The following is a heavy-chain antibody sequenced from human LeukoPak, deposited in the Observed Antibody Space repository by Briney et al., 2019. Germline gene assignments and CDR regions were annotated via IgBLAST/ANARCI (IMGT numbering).Heavy chain of an antibody. CDR3: ARTSRGYSSSWYFDY. V-gene: IGHV1-2*02. CDR1: GYTFIGYY. Sequence: ASVKVSCKASGYTFIGYYMHWVRQAPGQGLEWMGWINPNSGGTNYAQKFQGRVTMTRDTSISTAYMELSRLRSDDTAVYYCARTSRGYSSSWYFDYWGQGTLVTVSS. CDR2: INPNSGGT. D-gene: IGHD6-13*01. J-gene: IGHJ4*02.